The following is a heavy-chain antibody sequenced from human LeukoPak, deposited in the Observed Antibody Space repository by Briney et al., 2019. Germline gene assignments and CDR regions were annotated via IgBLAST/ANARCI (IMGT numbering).Heavy chain of an antibody. CDR2: IYYSGST. J-gene: IGHJ4*02. V-gene: IGHV4-61*01. D-gene: IGHD3-10*01. CDR3: AGGLGVRGVVTIDY. Sequence: SETLSLTCTVSGGSISSSSYYWSWIRQPPGKGLEWIGYIYYSGSTYYNPSLKSRVTISVDTSRNQFSLKLTSVTAADTAVYYCAGGLGVRGVVTIDYWGQGTLVTVSS. CDR1: GGSISSSSYY.